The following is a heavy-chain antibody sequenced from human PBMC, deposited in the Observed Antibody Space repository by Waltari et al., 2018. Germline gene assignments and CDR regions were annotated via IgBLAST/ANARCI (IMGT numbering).Heavy chain of an antibody. CDR2: IYSGGST. CDR1: GFTVSSNY. D-gene: IGHD3-22*01. J-gene: IGHJ6*03. Sequence: EVQLVESGGGLVQPGGSLRLSCAACGFTVSSNYMSWVGQAPGKGLEWGSVIYSGGSTYYADSVKGRFTISRHNSKNTLYLQMNSLSAEDTAVYYCARLWRYRKWLWGYSYYYMDFWGKGTTVTISS. V-gene: IGHV3-53*04. CDR3: ARLWRYRKWLWGYSYYYMDF.